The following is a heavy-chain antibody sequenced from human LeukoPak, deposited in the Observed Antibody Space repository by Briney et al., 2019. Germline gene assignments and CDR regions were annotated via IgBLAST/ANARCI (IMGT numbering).Heavy chain of an antibody. Sequence: SETLSLTCTVSGYSISSGYYWGWIRQPPGKGLEWIGEVNHSGSTNYNPSLKSRVTISVDTSKNQFSLKLSSVTAADTAVYYCAKTLWFGEQAFDIWGQGTMVTVSS. D-gene: IGHD3-10*01. CDR3: AKTLWFGEQAFDI. CDR1: GYSISSGYY. CDR2: VNHSGST. J-gene: IGHJ3*02. V-gene: IGHV4-38-2*02.